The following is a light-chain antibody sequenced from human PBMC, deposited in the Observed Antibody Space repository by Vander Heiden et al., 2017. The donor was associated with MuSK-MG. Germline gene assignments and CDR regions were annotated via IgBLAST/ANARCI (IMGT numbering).Light chain of an antibody. Sequence: QSVLTQPPSVSGAPGQRVVIPCTGSSSNIGAGHDVHWYQQLPGTAPTLLIYDNNNRPSGVPDRFSGSKSGTSASLAIAGLQAEDEADYYCQCYDSSLTGSVLFGGGTKLTVL. CDR1: SSNIGAGHD. V-gene: IGLV1-40*01. CDR2: DNN. J-gene: IGLJ2*01. CDR3: QCYDSSLTGSVL.